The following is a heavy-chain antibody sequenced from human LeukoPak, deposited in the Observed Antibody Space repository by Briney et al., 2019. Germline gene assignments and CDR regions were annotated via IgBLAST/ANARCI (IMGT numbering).Heavy chain of an antibody. CDR3: ARVLYYYDSSGPMVYYYYGMDV. V-gene: IGHV3-53*01. Sequence: PGGSLRLSCAASEFTVGINYMSWVRQVPGKGLEWVSVIYSGGNTYYADSVKGRFTISRDNSKNTLYLQMNSLRAEDTAVYYCARVLYYYDSSGPMVYYYYGMDVWGQGTTVTVS. J-gene: IGHJ6*02. CDR2: IYSGGNT. CDR1: EFTVGINY. D-gene: IGHD3-22*01.